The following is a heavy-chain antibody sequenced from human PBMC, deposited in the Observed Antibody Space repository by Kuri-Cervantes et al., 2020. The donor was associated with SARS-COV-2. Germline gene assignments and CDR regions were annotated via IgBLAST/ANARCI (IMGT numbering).Heavy chain of an antibody. V-gene: IGHV3-23*01. D-gene: IGHD1-26*01. J-gene: IGHJ4*02. Sequence: GESPKTSCAASGFTFSSYAMSWVRQAPGKGLEWVSSISGSGSSTYYTDSVKGRFTISRDNSKNTQYLQMDSLRAEDTAVYYCAKSRTGVGDSTDYWGPGTLVTVSS. CDR3: AKSRTGVGDSTDY. CDR2: ISGSGSST. CDR1: GFTFSSYA.